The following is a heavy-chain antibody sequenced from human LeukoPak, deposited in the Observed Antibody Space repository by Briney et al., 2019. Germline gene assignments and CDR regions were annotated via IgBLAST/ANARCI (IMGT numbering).Heavy chain of an antibody. Sequence: GGSLRLSCAGSXFSFSSYLMHWVRQPPEKGLEWVFSIKSDGSATAYADSVKGRFSMSTDSAKYTASLHMNSLRVEDTAMYYCAMDINGDLFHVWGQGTPVTVSS. D-gene: IGHD2-2*03. V-gene: IGHV3-74*01. CDR1: XFSFSSYL. J-gene: IGHJ4*02. CDR2: IKSDGSAT. CDR3: AMDINGDLFHV.